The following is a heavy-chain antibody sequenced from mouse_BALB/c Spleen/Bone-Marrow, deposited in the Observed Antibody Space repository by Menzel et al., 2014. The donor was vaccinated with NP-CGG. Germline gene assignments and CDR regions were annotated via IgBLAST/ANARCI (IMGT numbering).Heavy chain of an antibody. CDR3: ARAGRYGHFDG. CDR2: IDPANGNT. CDR1: GFNIKDTY. J-gene: IGHJ1*01. Sequence: VQLKHSGAELVKPGASVKLPCTASGFNIKDTYMHWVKQRPEQGLEWIGRIDPANGNTKYDPKFQGKATITADTSSNTAYLQVSNLTTEDTAVYYWARAGRYGHFDGWGEGTTVTVSS. V-gene: IGHV14-3*02.